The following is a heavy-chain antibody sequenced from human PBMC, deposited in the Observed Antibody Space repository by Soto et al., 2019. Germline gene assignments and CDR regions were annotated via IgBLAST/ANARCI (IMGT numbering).Heavy chain of an antibody. CDR1: GYTLTELS. CDR2: FDPEDGET. CDR3: ATYDFWSGYSPEFDY. Sequence: ASVKVSCKVSGYTLTELSMHWVRQAPGKGLEWMGGFDPEDGETIYAQKFQGRVTMTEDTSTDTAYMELSSLRSEDTAVYYCATYDFWSGYSPEFDYWGQGTLVTVYS. J-gene: IGHJ4*02. D-gene: IGHD3-3*01. V-gene: IGHV1-24*01.